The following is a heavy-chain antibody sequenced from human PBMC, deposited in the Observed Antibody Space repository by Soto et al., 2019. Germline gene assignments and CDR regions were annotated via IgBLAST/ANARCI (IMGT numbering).Heavy chain of an antibody. CDR3: ATFRRYYFDN. J-gene: IGHJ4*02. D-gene: IGHD3-16*01. CDR2: INHAGST. V-gene: IGHV4-59*01. CDR1: GDSISGFY. Sequence: QVQLQESGPGLVKPSETLSLTCTVSGDSISGFYWSWIRQPPGKGLEWIGYINHAGSTYYSPSLQSRVTISLDSSKNQFSLILTSVIAADTAVYFCATFRRYYFDNWGQGTLVTVSS.